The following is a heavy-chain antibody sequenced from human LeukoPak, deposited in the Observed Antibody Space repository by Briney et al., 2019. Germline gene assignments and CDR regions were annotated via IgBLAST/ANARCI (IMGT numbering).Heavy chain of an antibody. D-gene: IGHD4-11*01. Sequence: ASVKVSCKASGYTFTSYDFNWVRQAIGQGLEWMGWMSPNSGNTGYAQKFQGRVTMTRNTSISTAYMELSSLRSEDTAVYYCAIPIDDYKNYLSDNWGQGTLVTVSS. CDR1: GYTFTSYD. CDR2: MSPNSGNT. J-gene: IGHJ4*02. V-gene: IGHV1-8*01. CDR3: AIPIDDYKNYLSDN.